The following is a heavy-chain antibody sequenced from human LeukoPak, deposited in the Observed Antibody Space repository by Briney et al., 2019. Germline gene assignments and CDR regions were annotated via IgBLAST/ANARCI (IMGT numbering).Heavy chain of an antibody. V-gene: IGHV3-7*01. CDR3: ARDLHYWGPSPRSHDAFDI. CDR2: IKQDGSEK. J-gene: IGHJ3*02. Sequence: GGSLRLSCAASGFTVSSNYMSWVRQAPGKGLEWVANIKQDGSEKYYVDSVKGRFTISRDNAKNSLYLQMNSLRAEDTAVYYCARDLHYWGPSPRSHDAFDIWGQGTMVTVSS. D-gene: IGHD7-27*01. CDR1: GFTVSSNY.